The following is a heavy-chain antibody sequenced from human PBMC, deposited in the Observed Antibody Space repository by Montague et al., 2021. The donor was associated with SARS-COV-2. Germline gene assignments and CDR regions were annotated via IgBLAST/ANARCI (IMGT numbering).Heavy chain of an antibody. D-gene: IGHD3-16*02. CDR1: GASRSTKNYY. V-gene: IGHV4-39*01. CDR3: ARLGITLGGVIVIRYYFDF. CDR2: ISYSATS. Sequence: SETLSLTCTFSGASRSTKNYYWGWIPQPPGKGLEWIGSISYSATSYSNPSLKSRVTMSVDTSRNQLSLNLSSVAVADTAVYYCARLGITLGGVIVIRYYFDFWGQGTLVTVSS. J-gene: IGHJ4*02.